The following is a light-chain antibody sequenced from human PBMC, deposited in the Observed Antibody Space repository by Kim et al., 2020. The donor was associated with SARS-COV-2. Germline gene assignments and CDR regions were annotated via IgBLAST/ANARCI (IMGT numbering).Light chain of an antibody. CDR1: SSDVGGYNY. Sequence: GPSITLSYTGTSSDVGGYNYVSWYQQHPGKAPKLMIYDVSNRPSGVSNRFSGSKSGNTASLTISGLQAEDEADYYCSSYTSSSTVVFGGGTQLTVL. J-gene: IGLJ2*01. CDR3: SSYTSSSTVV. CDR2: DVS. V-gene: IGLV2-14*03.